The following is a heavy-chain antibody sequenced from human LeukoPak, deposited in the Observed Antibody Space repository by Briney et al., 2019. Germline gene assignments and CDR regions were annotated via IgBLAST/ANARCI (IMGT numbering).Heavy chain of an antibody. CDR2: ISGSGDST. CDR3: AKVATWTYFDS. J-gene: IGHJ4*02. V-gene: IGHV3-23*01. Sequence: GGSLRLSCAASGFTFSSYAMSWVRQAPGKGLEWVSSISGSGDSTYYADSVKGRSTISRDNSKNTLYLQMNSLRAEDTALYYCAKVATWTYFDSWGQGTLVTVSS. CDR1: GFTFSSYA. D-gene: IGHD3/OR15-3a*01.